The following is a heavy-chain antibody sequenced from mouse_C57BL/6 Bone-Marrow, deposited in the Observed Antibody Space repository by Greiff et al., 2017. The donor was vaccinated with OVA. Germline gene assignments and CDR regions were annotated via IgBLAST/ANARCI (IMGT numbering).Heavy chain of an antibody. CDR1: GYTFTDYY. Sequence: EVQLQQSGPVLVKPGASVKMSCKASGYTFTDYYMNWVKQSHGKSLEWIGVINPYNGGTSYNQKFKGKATLTVDKSCSTAYMELNSLTSEDSAVYYCARRGGACLSRWFLDAMDYWGQGTSVTVSS. V-gene: IGHV1-19*01. CDR2: INPYNGGT. D-gene: IGHD2-3*01. J-gene: IGHJ4*01. CDR3: ARRGGACLSRWFLDAMDY.